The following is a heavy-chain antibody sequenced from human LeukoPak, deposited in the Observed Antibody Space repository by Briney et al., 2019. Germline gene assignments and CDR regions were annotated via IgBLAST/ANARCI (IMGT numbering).Heavy chain of an antibody. CDR2: ISTSGDNT. D-gene: IGHD2-15*01. CDR1: GFTFSNCA. V-gene: IGHV3-23*01. CDR3: AKNRGYCSGGSCYGDY. J-gene: IGHJ4*02. Sequence: PGGSLRLSYAASGFTFSNCAMSWVRQAPGKGLEWVSTISTSGDNTYFADSVKGRFTISGDISKNTLYLQMNSLRVEDTAVYYCAKNRGYCSGGSCYGDYWGQGTLVTVSS.